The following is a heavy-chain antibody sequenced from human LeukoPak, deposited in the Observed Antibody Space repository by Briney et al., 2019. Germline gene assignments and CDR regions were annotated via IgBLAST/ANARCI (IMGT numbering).Heavy chain of an antibody. Sequence: ASVKVSCKASGYTFTSYAMNWVRQAPGQGLEWMGWINTNTGNPTYAQGFTGRFVFSLDTSVSTAYLQISSLKAEDTAVYYCARDPRYCSGGSCYSNYYYYYMDVWGKGTTVTVSS. J-gene: IGHJ6*03. D-gene: IGHD2-15*01. CDR2: INTNTGNP. CDR1: GYTFTSYA. CDR3: ARDPRYCSGGSCYSNYYYYYMDV. V-gene: IGHV7-4-1*02.